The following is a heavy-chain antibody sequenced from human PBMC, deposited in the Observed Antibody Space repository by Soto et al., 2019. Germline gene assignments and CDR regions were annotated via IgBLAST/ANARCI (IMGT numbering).Heavy chain of an antibody. V-gene: IGHV1-69*12. CDR2: IIPIFGTA. Sequence: QVQLVQSGAEVKKPGSSVKVSCKASGGTFSSYAISWVRQAPGQGLEWMGGIIPIFGTANYAQKFQGRVTITADESTSTAYMELSSLRSEDTAVYYCARDPWIQLRNYYYGMDVWGQGTTVTVSS. CDR3: ARDPWIQLRNYYYGMDV. D-gene: IGHD5-18*01. CDR1: GGTFSSYA. J-gene: IGHJ6*02.